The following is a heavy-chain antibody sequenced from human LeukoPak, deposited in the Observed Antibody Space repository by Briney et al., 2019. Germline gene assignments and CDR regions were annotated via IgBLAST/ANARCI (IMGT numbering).Heavy chain of an antibody. Sequence: PSETLSLTCAVYGGSFSGYYWSWIRQPPGEGLEWLGEINHSGSTNYNPSLKSRVTISVDTSKNHSSLKLSSVTAADTAVYYCARGNEYSYGEDAFDIWDQGTTVTVSS. CDR1: GGSFSGYY. D-gene: IGHD5-18*01. CDR2: INHSGST. V-gene: IGHV4-34*01. J-gene: IGHJ3*02. CDR3: ARGNEYSYGEDAFDI.